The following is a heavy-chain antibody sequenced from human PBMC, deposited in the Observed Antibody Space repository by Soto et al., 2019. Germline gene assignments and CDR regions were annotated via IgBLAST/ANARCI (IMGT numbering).Heavy chain of an antibody. CDR1: GGSISSSSYY. Sequence: SETLSLTCTVSGGSISSSSYYWGWIRQPPGKGLEWFGSIYYSGSTYYNPSHKSRVTISVDTSKNQFTLKLSSVTAADTAVYYCASPLSGVAGSDGFDSWGQGTLVTVSS. D-gene: IGHD3-3*01. CDR3: ASPLSGVAGSDGFDS. V-gene: IGHV4-39*01. CDR2: IYYSGST. J-gene: IGHJ5*01.